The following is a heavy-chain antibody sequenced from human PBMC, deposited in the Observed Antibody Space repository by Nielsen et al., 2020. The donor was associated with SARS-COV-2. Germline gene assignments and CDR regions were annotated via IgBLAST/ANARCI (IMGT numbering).Heavy chain of an antibody. CDR3: ARADSSWYINYYYYGMDV. V-gene: IGHV3-21*01. D-gene: IGHD6-13*01. CDR2: ISSSSSYI. Sequence: GGSLRLSCAASGFTFSSYSMNWVRQAPGKGLEWVSSISSSSSYIYYADSVRGRFTISGDNSKNTLYLQMNSLRAEDTAVYYCARADSSWYINYYYYGMDVWGQGTTVTVSS. CDR1: GFTFSSYS. J-gene: IGHJ6*02.